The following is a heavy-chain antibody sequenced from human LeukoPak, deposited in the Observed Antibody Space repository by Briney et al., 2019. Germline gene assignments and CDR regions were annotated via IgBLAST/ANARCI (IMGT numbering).Heavy chain of an antibody. CDR2: ISYDGSNK. CDR1: GFIFSNSA. J-gene: IGHJ4*02. CDR3: ARAERYSSSLDY. V-gene: IGHV3-30*03. D-gene: IGHD6-13*01. Sequence: SGGSLRLSCAASGFIFSNSAMHWVRQAPGKGLEWVAVISYDGSNKYYADSVKGRFTISRDNSKNTLYLQMNSLRAEDTAVYYCARAERYSSSLDYWGQGTLVTVSS.